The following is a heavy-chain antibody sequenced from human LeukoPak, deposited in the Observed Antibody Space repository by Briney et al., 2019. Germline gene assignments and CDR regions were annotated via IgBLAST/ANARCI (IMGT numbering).Heavy chain of an antibody. Sequence: SETLSLTCTVSGGAISSYYWSLIRQPPGKGLEGIGYIYYSGSTNYNPSLKSRFTISVDTSKNQFSLKLSSVTAADTAVYYCARVGSGLYSFDYWGQGTLVTVSS. V-gene: IGHV4-59*01. CDR3: ARVGSGLYSFDY. D-gene: IGHD6-19*01. CDR1: GGAISSYY. J-gene: IGHJ4*02. CDR2: IYYSGST.